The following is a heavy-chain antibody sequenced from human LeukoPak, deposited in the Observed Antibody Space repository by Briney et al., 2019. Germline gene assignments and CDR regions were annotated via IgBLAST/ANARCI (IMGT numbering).Heavy chain of an antibody. V-gene: IGHV4-59*08. CDR1: GASIRSYY. CDR2: MYYTESP. CDR3: ARSYDTNHRQRFDY. J-gene: IGHJ4*02. D-gene: IGHD3-22*01. Sequence: SETLSLTCTVSGASIRSYYWSWIRQPPGKGLEWIAYMYYTESPNYNPSLKSRVSMSGDSSRNQFSLKLNSVTAADTAVYYCARSYDTNHRQRFDYWGQGILVTVSP.